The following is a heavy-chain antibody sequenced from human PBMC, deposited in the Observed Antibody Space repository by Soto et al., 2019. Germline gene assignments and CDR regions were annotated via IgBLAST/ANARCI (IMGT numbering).Heavy chain of an antibody. CDR2: INPNSGGT. D-gene: IGHD3-22*01. J-gene: IGHJ2*01. Sequence: QVQLVQSGAEVKKPGASVKVSCKASGYTFTDYSMHWVRQAPGQGLEWMGRINPNSGGTNNAQKFQDWVTMTSDTSISTVYMELSRLTSDDTAVYYCAREISSGYYKYWYLDFWGRGTLVTVSS. CDR1: GYTFTDYS. CDR3: AREISSGYYKYWYLDF. V-gene: IGHV1-2*04.